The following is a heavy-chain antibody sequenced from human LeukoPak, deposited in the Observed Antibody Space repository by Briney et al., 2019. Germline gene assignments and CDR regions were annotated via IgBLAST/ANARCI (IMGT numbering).Heavy chain of an antibody. CDR2: ITSSGNTR. J-gene: IGHJ4*02. D-gene: IGHD4-17*01. CDR3: ARDPGDGDHS. Sequence: GGSLRLSCTVSGFTLADHYMSWFRQSPGRGLEWISWITSSGNTRDYADSVKGRFTISRDNTKNSVYLQMTSLRPDDAAVYYCARDPGDGDHSWGQGTLVTVSS. V-gene: IGHV3-11*01. CDR1: GFTLADHY.